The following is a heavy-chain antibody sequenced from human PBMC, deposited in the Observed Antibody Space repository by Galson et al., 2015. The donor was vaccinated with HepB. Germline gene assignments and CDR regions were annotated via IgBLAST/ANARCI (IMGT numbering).Heavy chain of an antibody. CDR1: GFTFSSYG. Sequence: SLRLSCAASGFTFSSYGMHWVRQAPGKGLEWVAVISYDGSNKYYADSVKGRFTISRDNSKNTLYLQMNSLRAEDTAVYYCAKDRFSGCSSTSCYYYYYYYGIDVWGQGTTVTVSS. CDR3: AKDRFSGCSSTSCYYYYYYYGIDV. J-gene: IGHJ6*02. V-gene: IGHV3-30*18. CDR2: ISYDGSNK. D-gene: IGHD2-2*01.